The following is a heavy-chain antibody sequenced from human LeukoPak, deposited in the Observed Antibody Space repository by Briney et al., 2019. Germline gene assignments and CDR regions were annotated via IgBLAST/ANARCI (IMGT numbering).Heavy chain of an antibody. V-gene: IGHV4-59*01. CDR3: ARETSQKGAHYMDV. Sequence: SETLCLTCTVSGGSISSYYWSWIRQPPGKGLEWIGYIYYSGSTNYNPSLKSRVTISVDTSKNQFSLKLSSVTAADTAVYYCARETSQKGAHYMDVWGKGTTVTSSS. J-gene: IGHJ6*03. CDR1: GGSISSYY. CDR2: IYYSGST. D-gene: IGHD3-16*01.